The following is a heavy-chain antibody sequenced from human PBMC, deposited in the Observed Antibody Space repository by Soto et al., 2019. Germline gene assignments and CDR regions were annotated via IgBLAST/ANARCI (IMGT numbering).Heavy chain of an antibody. V-gene: IGHV3-74*01. D-gene: IGHD6-13*01. Sequence: MRLSCAASACLFSYHWMHWVRQRPAEGLVWVSRITSDGKSKAYADSVKGRFTISRDNAKNTLYLQMDNLRAEDTAVYYCAREGLDTAGFFDIWGQGTMVTVSS. J-gene: IGHJ3*02. CDR2: ITSDGKSK. CDR3: AREGLDTAGFFDI. CDR1: ACLFSYHW.